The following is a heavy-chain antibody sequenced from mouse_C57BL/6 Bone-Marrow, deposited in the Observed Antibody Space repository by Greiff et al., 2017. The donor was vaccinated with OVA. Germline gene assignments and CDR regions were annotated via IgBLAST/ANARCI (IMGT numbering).Heavy chain of an antibody. CDR1: GFTFSDYY. D-gene: IGHD1-1*01. J-gene: IGHJ1*03. CDR3: ARDLNYYGSSYVNWYFDV. V-gene: IGHV5-16*01. Sequence: EVKLVESEGGLVQPGSSMKLSCTASGFTFSDYYMAWVRQVPEKGLEWVANINYDGSSTYYLDSLKSRFIISRDNAKNILYLQMSSLKSEDTATYYCARDLNYYGSSYVNWYFDVWGTGTTVTVSS. CDR2: INYDGSST.